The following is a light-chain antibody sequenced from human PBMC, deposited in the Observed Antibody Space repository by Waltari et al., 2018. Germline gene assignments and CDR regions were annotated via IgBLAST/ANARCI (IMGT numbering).Light chain of an antibody. CDR3: QVWDSASDHRGV. J-gene: IGLJ3*02. Sequence: SYVLTQPPSVSVAPGKTAMITCGGDNIGSKSVHWDQQKPGQAPIVVISNDSDRPSGIPERLSGSNSGNMATLTISRVEAGDEADYYCQVWDSASDHRGVFGGGTKLTVL. CDR2: NDS. V-gene: IGLV3-21*04. CDR1: NIGSKS.